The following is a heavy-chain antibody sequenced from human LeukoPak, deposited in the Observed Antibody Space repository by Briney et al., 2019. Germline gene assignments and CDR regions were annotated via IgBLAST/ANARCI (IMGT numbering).Heavy chain of an antibody. CDR2: FDPEDGET. CDR3: ATFSSSFNYFDY. Sequence: GASVTVSCKVSGYTLTQLSMHWVRQAPGKGLEWMGGFDPEDGETIYAQKFQGRVTMTEDTSTDTAYMELSSLRSEDTAVYYCATFSSSFNYFDYWGQGTLVTVSS. J-gene: IGHJ4*02. D-gene: IGHD6-13*01. V-gene: IGHV1-24*01. CDR1: GYTLTQLS.